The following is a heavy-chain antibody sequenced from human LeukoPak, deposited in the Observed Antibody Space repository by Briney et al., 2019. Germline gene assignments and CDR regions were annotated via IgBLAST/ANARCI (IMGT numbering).Heavy chain of an antibody. CDR1: GYTFTSYG. J-gene: IGHJ6*02. CDR2: ISAYNGNT. V-gene: IGHV1-18*01. Sequence: ASVKVSCKASGYTFTSYGISWVRQAPGQGLEWMGWISAYNGNTNYAQKLQGRVTMTTDTSTSTAYMELRSLRSDETAVYYCARAGYSSSWDWRGKEDYYYGMDVWGQGTTVTVSS. D-gene: IGHD6-13*01. CDR3: ARAGYSSSWDWRGKEDYYYGMDV.